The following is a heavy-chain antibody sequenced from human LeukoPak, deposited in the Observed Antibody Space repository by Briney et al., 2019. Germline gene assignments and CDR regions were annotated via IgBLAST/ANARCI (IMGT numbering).Heavy chain of an antibody. V-gene: IGHV4-4*02. CDR1: IGSISSSKW. CDR3: ASSEKYGSGSYDY. J-gene: IGHJ4*02. D-gene: IGHD3-10*01. Sequence: SETLSLTCSVSIGSISSSKWWSWVRQSPVKGLEWIGEIYLYGTTNYNPSFTSRVTISVDTSKNQFSLKLSSVTTADTAVYYCASSEKYGSGSYDYWGQGTLVTVSS. CDR2: IYLYGTT.